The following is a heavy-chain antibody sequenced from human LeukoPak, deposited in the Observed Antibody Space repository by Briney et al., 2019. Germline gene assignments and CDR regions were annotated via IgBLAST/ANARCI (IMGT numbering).Heavy chain of an antibody. CDR2: INPNSGGT. CDR3: ASIRGGGATIQDY. D-gene: IGHD1-26*01. V-gene: IGHV1-2*02. J-gene: IGHJ4*02. Sequence: ASVKVSCKASGYTFTGYYMHWVRQAPGQGLEWMGWINPNSGGTNYAQKFQGRVTMTRDTSISTAYMELSRLRSDDTAVYYWASIRGGGATIQDYWGQGTLVTVSS. CDR1: GYTFTGYY.